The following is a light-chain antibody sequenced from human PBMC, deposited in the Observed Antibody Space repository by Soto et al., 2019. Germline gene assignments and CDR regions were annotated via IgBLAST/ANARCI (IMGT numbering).Light chain of an antibody. V-gene: IGKV3-20*01. CDR3: QQYGSSPWT. Sequence: EIVLAQSPGTLSLSPGERATLSCRASQSVSSSSLAGYQQKPGQAPRLLIYGASSRATGIPDRFSGSGSGTDFTLTISRLEPEDFAVYYCQQYGSSPWTFAQGTKVDIK. CDR1: QSVSSSS. J-gene: IGKJ1*01. CDR2: GAS.